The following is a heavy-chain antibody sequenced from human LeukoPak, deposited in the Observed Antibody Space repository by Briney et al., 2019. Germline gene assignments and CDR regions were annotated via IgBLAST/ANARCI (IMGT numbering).Heavy chain of an antibody. J-gene: IGHJ4*01. D-gene: IGHD5-24*01. V-gene: IGHV4-59*01. CDR1: GVSISSYY. CDR2: VYYSGST. CDR3: SREDGYNFRGIDF. Sequence: SETLSLTCTVSGVSISSYYWTWIRQPPGKGLEWIGYVYYSGSTNYNPSLRSRVSISVDTSKNQFSLNLSSVTATDTAVYYCSREDGYNFRGIDFWGQGTLVT.